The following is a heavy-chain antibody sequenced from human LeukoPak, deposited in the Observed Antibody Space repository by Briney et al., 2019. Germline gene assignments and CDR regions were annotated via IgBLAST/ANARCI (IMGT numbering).Heavy chain of an antibody. CDR3: ARVRDGHNYGGFDY. J-gene: IGHJ4*02. V-gene: IGHV4-59*11. CDR1: GGSISSHY. CDR2: IYYSGST. Sequence: KPSETLSLTCTVSGGSISSHYWSWIRQPPGKGLEWIGYIYYSGSTNYNPSLRSRVTISVDTSKNQFFLILSSVTAADTAVYYCARVRDGHNYGGFDYWGQGTLVTVSS. D-gene: IGHD5-24*01.